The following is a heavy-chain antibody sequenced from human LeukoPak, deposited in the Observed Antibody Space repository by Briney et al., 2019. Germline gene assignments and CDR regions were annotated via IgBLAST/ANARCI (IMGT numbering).Heavy chain of an antibody. V-gene: IGHV1-2*02. CDR1: GYTFTGYY. J-gene: IGHJ4*02. CDR2: INPNSGGT. Sequence: ASVKVSCKASGYTFTGYYMHWVRQAPGQGLEWMGWINPNSGGTNYAQKFQGRVTMTRDTSISTAYMELSRLRSDDTAVYYCARDGTSVMVDFDYWGQGTLVTVSS. D-gene: IGHD5-18*01. CDR3: ARDGTSVMVDFDY.